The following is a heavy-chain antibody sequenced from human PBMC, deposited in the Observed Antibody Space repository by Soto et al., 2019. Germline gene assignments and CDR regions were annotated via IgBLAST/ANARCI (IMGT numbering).Heavy chain of an antibody. CDR2: XSXAGDDT. D-gene: IGHD2-8*01. CDR3: VRGSSCLNGVRYDLGWFGP. Sequence: QVXLVESGGGVVQPGGSLRLSCAASGFSFSXXAXXWXXXXXGXGXXXXXXXSXAGDDTNYADSVKGRFTISSDNSKNLLFLQMDSLRVEDTAVYYCVRGSSCLNGVRYDLGWFGPWGQGTQVTVSS. V-gene: IGHV3-33*01. CDR1: GFSFSXXA. J-gene: IGHJ5*02.